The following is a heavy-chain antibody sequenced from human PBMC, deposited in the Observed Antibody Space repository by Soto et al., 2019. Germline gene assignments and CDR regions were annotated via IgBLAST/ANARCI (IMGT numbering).Heavy chain of an antibody. CDR2: INPSGGST. CDR3: ARAGPLTYYYDSSGSYYYGMDV. V-gene: IGHV1-46*01. CDR1: GYTFTRYY. Sequence: GASVKVSCKASGYTFTRYYMHWVRQAPGQGHHWMGIINPSGGSTSYAQKFQGRVTMTRDTSTGTVYMELSSLRSEDTAVYYCARAGPLTYYYDSSGSYYYGMDVWGQGTTVTVSS. J-gene: IGHJ6*02. D-gene: IGHD3-22*01.